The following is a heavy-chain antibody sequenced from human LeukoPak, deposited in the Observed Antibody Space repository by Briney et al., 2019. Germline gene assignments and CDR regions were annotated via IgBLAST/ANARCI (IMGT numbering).Heavy chain of an antibody. CDR2: ISSSGSTI. V-gene: IGHV3-48*03. Sequence: GGSLRLSCAASGFTFSSYEMNWVRQAPGKGLEWVSYISSSGSTIYYADSVKGRFTISRDNAKNSLYLQMNSLRAEDTAVYYCARGRLLWFGELFTPYYFDYWGQGTLVTVSS. CDR1: GFTFSSYE. CDR3: ARGRLLWFGELFTPYYFDY. D-gene: IGHD3-10*01. J-gene: IGHJ4*02.